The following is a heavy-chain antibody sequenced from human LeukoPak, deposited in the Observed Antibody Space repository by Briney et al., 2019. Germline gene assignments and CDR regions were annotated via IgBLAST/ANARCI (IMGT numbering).Heavy chain of an antibody. J-gene: IGHJ4*02. V-gene: IGHV3-49*03. D-gene: IGHD3-10*01. Sequence: PGGSLRLSCAASGFTFSSYAMSWFRQAPGKGLEWVGFIRSKAYGGTTEYAASVKGRFTISRDDSKNTLYLQMNSLKTEDTAVYYCTTDPDLNYGSGSHKGDWGQGTLVTVSS. CDR1: GFTFSSYA. CDR3: TTDPDLNYGSGSHKGD. CDR2: IRSKAYGGTT.